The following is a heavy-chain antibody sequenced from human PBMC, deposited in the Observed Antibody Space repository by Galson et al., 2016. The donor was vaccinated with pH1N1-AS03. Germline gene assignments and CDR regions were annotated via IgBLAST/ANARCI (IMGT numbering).Heavy chain of an antibody. V-gene: IGHV4-59*01. J-gene: IGHJ4*02. CDR1: GGSFNNYY. CDR2: IYYNGPA. D-gene: IGHD6-6*01. CDR3: TRGGTYSSSSPAYFGY. Sequence: ETLSLTCAVYGGSFNNYYWNWIRQSPGKGLEWIGYIYYNGPANYNPSLNSRVTISADTSKKQFFLNLTSVTAADTAVYFCTRGGTYSSSSPAYFGYWGQGTLVTVSS.